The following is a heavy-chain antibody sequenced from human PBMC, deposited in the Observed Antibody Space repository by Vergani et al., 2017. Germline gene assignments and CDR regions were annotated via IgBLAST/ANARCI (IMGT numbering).Heavy chain of an antibody. J-gene: IGHJ5*02. V-gene: IGHV7-4-1*02. Sequence: QVQLVQSGAEVKKPGASVKVSCKASGYTFTGYYMHWVRQAPGQGLEWMGWINTNTGNPTYAQGFTGRFVFSLDTSVSTAYLQISSLKAEDTAVYYCARAGDFDWPLLRYWFDPWGQGTLVTVSS. CDR3: ARAGDFDWPLLRYWFDP. CDR2: INTNTGNP. CDR1: GYTFTGYY. D-gene: IGHD3-9*01.